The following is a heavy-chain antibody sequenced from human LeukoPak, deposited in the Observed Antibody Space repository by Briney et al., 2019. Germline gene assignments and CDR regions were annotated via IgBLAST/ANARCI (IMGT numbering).Heavy chain of an antibody. CDR3: ARQGYSYGAPNTLDY. D-gene: IGHD5-18*01. Sequence: PSETLSLTCTVSGGSISSSSYYWGWIRQPPGKGLEWIGYIYYSGSTNYNPSFKSRVTISVDTSKNQFSLKLSSVTAADTAVYYCARQGYSYGAPNTLDYWGQGTLVTVSS. V-gene: IGHV4-61*05. J-gene: IGHJ4*02. CDR1: GGSISSSSYY. CDR2: IYYSGST.